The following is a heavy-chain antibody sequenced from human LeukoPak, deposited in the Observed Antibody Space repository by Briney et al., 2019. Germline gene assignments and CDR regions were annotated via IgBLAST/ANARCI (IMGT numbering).Heavy chain of an antibody. J-gene: IGHJ4*02. D-gene: IGHD1-14*01. CDR1: GFTFSSYA. V-gene: IGHV3-23*01. CDR2: ISGSDGST. Sequence: SGGSLRLSCAASGFTFSSYAMSWVRQVPGKGLEWVSGISGSDGSTNYADSVKGRFTISRDNSKNTLYLHINSLRAEDTAVYYCVKDNPLDYWGQGTLVIVSS. CDR3: VKDNPLDY.